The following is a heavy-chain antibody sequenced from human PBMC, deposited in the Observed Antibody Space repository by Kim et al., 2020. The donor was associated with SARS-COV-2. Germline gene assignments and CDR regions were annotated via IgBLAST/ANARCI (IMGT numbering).Heavy chain of an antibody. CDR3: TRGRKQGRTYYYYYGMD. CDR1: GFTFGDYG. Sequence: GGSLRLSCAASGFTFGDYGMSWVRQAPGKGLEWVSGINWNGGSTGYADAVKGRFTISRDNAKNSLYLQMNRLRAEDTALYCWTRGRKQGRTYYYYYGMD. V-gene: IGHV3-20*04. CDR2: INWNGGST. J-gene: IGHJ6*01. D-gene: IGHD6-19*01.